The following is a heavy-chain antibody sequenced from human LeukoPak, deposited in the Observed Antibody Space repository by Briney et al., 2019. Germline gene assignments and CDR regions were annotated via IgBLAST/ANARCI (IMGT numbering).Heavy chain of an antibody. V-gene: IGHV4-61*01. J-gene: IGHJ4*02. CDR1: GXSVSSGSYY. CDR3: ARVGQYSSGWYSLFFDY. D-gene: IGHD6-19*01. CDR2: IYYSGST. Sequence: SETLSLTCTVSGXSVSSGSYYWSWIRQPPGKGLEWIGYIYYSGSTNYNPSLKSRVTISVDTSKNQFSLKLSSVTAADTAVYYCARVGQYSSGWYSLFFDYWGQGTLVTVSS.